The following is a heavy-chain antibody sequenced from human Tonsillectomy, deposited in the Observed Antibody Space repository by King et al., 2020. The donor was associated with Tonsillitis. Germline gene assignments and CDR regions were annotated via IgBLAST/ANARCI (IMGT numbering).Heavy chain of an antibody. J-gene: IGHJ6*03. Sequence: QLVQSGAEVKKPGESLKISCQGSGYSFNKFWIGGVRQMPGKGLEWMGLIYPGDSDTRYSPSFQGQVPISVDKSISIAYLQWSSLEASDTAMYYCARLVRCGEHGRGYYHMDVWGKGTTVIVSS. D-gene: IGHD1-26*01. CDR3: ARLVRCGEHGRGYYHMDV. V-gene: IGHV5-51*03. CDR2: IYPGDSDT. CDR1: GYSFNKFW.